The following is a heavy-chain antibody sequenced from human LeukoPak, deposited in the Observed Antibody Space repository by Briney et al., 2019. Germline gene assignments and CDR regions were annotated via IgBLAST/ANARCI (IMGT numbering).Heavy chain of an antibody. D-gene: IGHD1-26*01. Sequence: ASVKVSCKASGGTFSSYAISWVRQAPGQGLEWMGGIIPIFGTANYAQKFQGRVTITTDESTSTAYMELSSLRSEDTAVYYCARVIRVGATHWFDPWGQGTLDTVSS. CDR1: GGTFSSYA. CDR2: IIPIFGTA. CDR3: ARVIRVGATHWFDP. J-gene: IGHJ5*02. V-gene: IGHV1-69*05.